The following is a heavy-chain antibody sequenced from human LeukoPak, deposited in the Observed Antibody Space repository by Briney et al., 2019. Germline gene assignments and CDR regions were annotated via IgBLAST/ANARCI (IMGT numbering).Heavy chain of an antibody. CDR2: IYPGDSDT. V-gene: IGHV5-51*01. J-gene: IGHJ3*02. D-gene: IGHD3-22*01. CDR1: GYSLTSYW. CDR3: ARRQNYDSSGYYYVGHAFDI. Sequence: GESLKISCKGSGYSLTSYWIGWVRQMPGKGLEWMGIIYPGDSDTRYSPSFQGQVTISADKSISTAYLQWSSLKASDTAMYYCARRQNYDSSGYYYVGHAFDIWGQGTMVTVSS.